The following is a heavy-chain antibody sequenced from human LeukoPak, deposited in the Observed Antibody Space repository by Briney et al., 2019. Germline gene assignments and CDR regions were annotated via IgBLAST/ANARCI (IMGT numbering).Heavy chain of an antibody. Sequence: GASVKVSCKASGGTFTSYDINWVRQATGQGLEWMGWMNPNSGNTGYAQKFQGRVTMTRNTSISTAYMELSSLRSEDTAVYYCARRKPMVRDRRGYYYYYMDVWGKGTTVTVSS. CDR1: GGTFTSYD. J-gene: IGHJ6*03. D-gene: IGHD3-10*01. CDR2: MNPNSGNT. CDR3: ARRKPMVRDRRGYYYYYMDV. V-gene: IGHV1-8*01.